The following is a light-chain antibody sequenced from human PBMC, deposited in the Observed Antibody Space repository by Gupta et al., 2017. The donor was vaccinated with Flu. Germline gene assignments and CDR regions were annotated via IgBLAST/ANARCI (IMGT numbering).Light chain of an antibody. J-gene: IGLJ3*02. CDR3: GTWSAGLNSWV. V-gene: IGLV1-51*01. CDR1: SSDIGNNY. Sequence: QSVLTQPPSVSAAPGQKVTIPCSGSSSDIGNNYVSWYRQLPGTAPKLRIYDNGRRPSGIPDRISGSKSGTSATLDITELQTGDEADYYCGTWSAGLNSWVFGGGTKLT. CDR2: DNG.